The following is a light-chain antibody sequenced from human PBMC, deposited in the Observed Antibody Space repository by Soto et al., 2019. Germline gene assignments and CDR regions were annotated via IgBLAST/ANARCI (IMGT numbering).Light chain of an antibody. V-gene: IGKV3-15*01. CDR2: GAS. CDR1: QSVSSD. Sequence: EIVMTQSPATLYVSPGERATLSCRASQSVSSDLAWYHQKPGQAPRLLIYGASTRATGIPARFSGSGSGTEFTLTINSLQSEDFAVYYCQQYNNWPRTFGKGTKVDIK. CDR3: QQYNNWPRT. J-gene: IGKJ1*01.